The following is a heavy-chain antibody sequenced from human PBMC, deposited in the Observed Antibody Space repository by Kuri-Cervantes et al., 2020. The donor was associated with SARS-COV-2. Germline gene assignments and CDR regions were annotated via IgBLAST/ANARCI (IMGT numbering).Heavy chain of an antibody. J-gene: IGHJ3*02. CDR3: ARDQDDYSNYHAFDI. V-gene: IGHV3-30*04. D-gene: IGHD4-11*01. CDR1: GFTFSSYA. Sequence: LSLTCAASGFTFSSYAMHWVRQAPGKGLEWVAVISYDGSNKYYADSVKGRFTISRDNSKNTLYLQMNSLRAEDTAVYYCARDQDDYSNYHAFDIWGRGTMVTVSS. CDR2: ISYDGSNK.